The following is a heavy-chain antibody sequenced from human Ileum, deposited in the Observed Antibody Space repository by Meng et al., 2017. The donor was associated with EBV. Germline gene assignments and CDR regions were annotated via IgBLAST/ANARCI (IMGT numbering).Heavy chain of an antibody. D-gene: IGHD3-22*01. CDR2: IYYSGST. V-gene: IGHV4-28*01. CDR3: ARNVPGTSAYYD. Sequence: QVQREESGPGLGSPSDTLSLLCAVSGYAISSTNWGGWNRQHPGKGLEWIGYIYYSGSTSYNPSLKSRVTMSVDTSKNQFSLNLNSVTAVDTAVYYCARNVPGTSAYYDWGQGTLVTVSS. CDR1: GYAISSTNW. J-gene: IGHJ4*02.